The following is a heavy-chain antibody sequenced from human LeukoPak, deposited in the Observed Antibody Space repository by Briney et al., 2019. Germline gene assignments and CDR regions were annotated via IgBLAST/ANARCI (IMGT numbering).Heavy chain of an antibody. J-gene: IGHJ4*02. CDR1: GGSFSGYY. V-gene: IGHV4-34*01. Sequence: PSETLSLTCAVYGGSFSGYYWSWIRQPPGKGLEWIGEINHSGSTNYNPSLKSRVTISVDTSKNQFSLKLSSVTAADKAVYYCARGVGYSSSWYSFWGQGTLVTVSS. D-gene: IGHD6-13*01. CDR3: ARGVGYSSSWYSF. CDR2: INHSGST.